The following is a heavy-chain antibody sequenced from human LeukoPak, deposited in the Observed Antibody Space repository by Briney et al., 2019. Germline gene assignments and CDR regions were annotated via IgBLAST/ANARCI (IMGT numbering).Heavy chain of an antibody. Sequence: ASVKVSCKAFGYTFTSYYMHWVRQAPGQGLEWMGIINPSGGSTSYAQKFQGRVTMTRDTSTSTVYMELSSLRSEDTAVYYCARTVSTGNSGWNWFDPWGQGTLVTVSS. V-gene: IGHV1-46*01. J-gene: IGHJ5*02. CDR3: ARTVSTGNSGWNWFDP. CDR2: INPSGGST. D-gene: IGHD5/OR15-5a*01. CDR1: GYTFTSYY.